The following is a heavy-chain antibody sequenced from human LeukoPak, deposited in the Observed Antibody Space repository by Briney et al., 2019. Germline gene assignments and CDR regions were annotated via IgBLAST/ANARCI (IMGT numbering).Heavy chain of an antibody. V-gene: IGHV1-2*02. Sequence: GASVKVSCKASGYTFTGYYMHWVRQAPGQGLEWMGWINPNSGGTNYAQKFQGRVTMTRDTSISTAYMELSRLRSDDTAVYYCATTRYCSGGSCYLLYWGQGTLVTVSS. CDR1: GYTFTGYY. D-gene: IGHD2-15*01. J-gene: IGHJ4*02. CDR3: ATTRYCSGGSCYLLY. CDR2: INPNSGGT.